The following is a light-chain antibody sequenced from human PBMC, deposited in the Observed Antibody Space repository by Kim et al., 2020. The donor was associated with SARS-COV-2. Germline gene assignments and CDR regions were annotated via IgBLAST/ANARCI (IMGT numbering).Light chain of an antibody. Sequence: SITISCTGTSSDVGGYNYVSWYQQHPGKAPKLMIYDVSKRPSGVSNRFSGSKSGNTASLTISGLQAEDEADYYCSSYTSSSTFDVVFGGGTKLTVL. J-gene: IGLJ2*01. CDR3: SSYTSSSTFDVV. V-gene: IGLV2-14*04. CDR2: DVS. CDR1: SSDVGGYNY.